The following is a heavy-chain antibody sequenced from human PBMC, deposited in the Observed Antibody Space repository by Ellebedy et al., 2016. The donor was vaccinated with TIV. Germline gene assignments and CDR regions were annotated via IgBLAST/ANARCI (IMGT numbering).Heavy chain of an antibody. CDR1: GYTFNSSD. J-gene: IGHJ6*02. CDR2: MKPDSGNT. V-gene: IGHV1-8*01. Sequence: ASVKVSXXASGYTFNSSDINWVRQATGQGPESMGWMKPDSGNTGYAQKFQGRVTMTRDSSISTAYMELSSLRSEDTAVYYCARTLVRGRPGMDVWGQGTTVTVSS. CDR3: ARTLVRGRPGMDV. D-gene: IGHD3-10*01.